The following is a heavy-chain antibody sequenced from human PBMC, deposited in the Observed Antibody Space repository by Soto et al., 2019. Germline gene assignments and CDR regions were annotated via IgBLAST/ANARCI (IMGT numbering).Heavy chain of an antibody. D-gene: IGHD2-15*01. CDR2: ISGSGGST. J-gene: IGHJ6*02. V-gene: IGHV3-23*01. CDR3: VLHDLLNYFYYSGMDV. CDR1: GFTFSSYA. Sequence: EVQLLESGGGLVQPGGSLRLSCAASGFTFSSYAMSWVRQAPGKGLEWVSAISGSGGSTYYADSVKGRFTISRDNSKNTLYLQMNSLRAEDTAVYYCVLHDLLNYFYYSGMDVWGQGTTVTVSS.